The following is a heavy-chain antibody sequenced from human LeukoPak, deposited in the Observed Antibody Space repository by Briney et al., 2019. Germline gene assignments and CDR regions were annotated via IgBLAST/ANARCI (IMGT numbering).Heavy chain of an antibody. D-gene: IGHD3-3*01. CDR3: AKVSGYYAPYYFDY. CDR1: GFTVSSNY. V-gene: IGHV3-53*01. J-gene: IGHJ4*02. Sequence: GGSLRLTCAASGFTVSSNYMSWVRQAPGKGLEWVSVIYSGGSTYYADSVKGRFTISRDNSKNTLYLQMNSLRAEDTAVYYCAKVSGYYAPYYFDYWGQGTLLTVSS. CDR2: IYSGGST.